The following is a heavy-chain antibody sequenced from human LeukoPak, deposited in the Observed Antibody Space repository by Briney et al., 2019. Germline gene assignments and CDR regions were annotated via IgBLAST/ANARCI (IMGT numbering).Heavy chain of an antibody. CDR1: GFTFSSYA. V-gene: IGHV3-23*01. CDR3: AKWDYGSGSYYNWFNP. D-gene: IGHD3-10*01. J-gene: IGHJ5*02. Sequence: PGGSLRLSCAASGFTFSSYAMSWVRQAPGKGLEWVSAISGSGGSTYYADSVKGRFTISRDNSKNTLYLQMNSLRAEDTAVYYCAKWDYGSGSYYNWFNPWGQGTLVAVSS. CDR2: ISGSGGST.